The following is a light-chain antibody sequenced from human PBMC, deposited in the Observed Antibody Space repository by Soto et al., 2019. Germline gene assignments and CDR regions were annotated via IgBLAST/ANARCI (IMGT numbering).Light chain of an antibody. CDR1: SSNIGNNY. Sequence: QSVLTQPPSVSAAPGQKVTISCSGSSSNIGNNYVSWYQQLPGTAPKLLIFENNKRPSGIPDRFSASKSGTSATLASTGLQTVDAADYYCGTWDNSLSLPYVFGTGTKLTVL. CDR2: ENN. J-gene: IGLJ1*01. V-gene: IGLV1-51*02. CDR3: GTWDNSLSLPYV.